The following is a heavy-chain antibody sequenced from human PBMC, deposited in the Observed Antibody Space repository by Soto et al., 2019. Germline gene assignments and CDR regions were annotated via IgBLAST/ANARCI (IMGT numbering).Heavy chain of an antibody. CDR3: ARRGKRGYSGYDDFDY. V-gene: IGHV4-39*01. D-gene: IGHD5-12*01. Sequence: SETLSLTCTVSGGSISSSSYYWGWIRQPPGKGLEWIGSIYYSGSTYYNPSLKSRVTISVDTSKNQFSLKLSSVTAADTAVYYCARRGKRGYSGYDDFDYWGQGTLVTVS. CDR1: GGSISSSSYY. CDR2: IYYSGST. J-gene: IGHJ4*02.